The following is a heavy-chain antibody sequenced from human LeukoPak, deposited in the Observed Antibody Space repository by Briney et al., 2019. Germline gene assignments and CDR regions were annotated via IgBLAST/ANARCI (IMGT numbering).Heavy chain of an antibody. J-gene: IGHJ4*02. CDR2: IYYSGST. Sequence: SETLSLTCTVSGGSISSSSYYWGWIRQPPGKGLEWIGSIYYSGSTYYNPSLKSRVTISVDTSKNQFSLKLSSVTAADTAVYYCARGLIVVVPAADRYYFDYWGQGTLVTVSS. V-gene: IGHV4-39*07. D-gene: IGHD2-2*01. CDR3: ARGLIVVVPAADRYYFDY. CDR1: GGSISSSSYY.